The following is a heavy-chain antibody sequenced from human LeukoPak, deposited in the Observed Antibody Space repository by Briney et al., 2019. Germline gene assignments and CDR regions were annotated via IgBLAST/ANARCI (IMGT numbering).Heavy chain of an antibody. CDR1: GGSMSSGGYY. V-gene: IGHV4-31*03. CDR2: IYYSGST. CDR3: ARDLVEPDAFDI. J-gene: IGHJ3*02. Sequence: SQTLSLTCTVSGGSMSSGGYYWSWIRQHPGKVLEWIGYIYYSGSTYYNPSLKSRVTISVDTSKNLFSLKLSSVTAADTAVYYCARDLVEPDAFDIWGQGTMVTVSS. D-gene: IGHD2-15*01.